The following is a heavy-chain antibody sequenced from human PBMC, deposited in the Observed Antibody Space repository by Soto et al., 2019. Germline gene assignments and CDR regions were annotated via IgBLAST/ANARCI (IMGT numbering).Heavy chain of an antibody. D-gene: IGHD2-2*01. CDR3: ARVPDR. V-gene: IGHV4-39*07. J-gene: IGHJ5*02. CDR1: GGSISSVSYY. Sequence: SETLSLTCTVSGGSISSVSYYWGWIRQPPGKGLEWIGSIYYSGSAYYSPSLKSRVTMSVDTSKNQFSLKLSSVTAADTAVYYCARVPDRWGQGTLVTVSS. CDR2: IYYSGSA.